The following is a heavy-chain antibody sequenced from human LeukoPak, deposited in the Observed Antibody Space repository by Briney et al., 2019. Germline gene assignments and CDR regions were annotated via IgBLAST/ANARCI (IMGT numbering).Heavy chain of an antibody. J-gene: IGHJ4*02. CDR1: GDSISSCY. Sequence: SETLSLTCTVSGDSISSCYWNWIRQPAGKGLEWIGRIYASGYTEYNPSLQTRVTMSVDTSKNEFSLKVDTVTAADTAVYFCARNHIVTGTYFDSWGQGILVTVSS. CDR2: IYASGYT. CDR3: ARNHIVTGTYFDS. D-gene: IGHD3-10*01. V-gene: IGHV4-4*07.